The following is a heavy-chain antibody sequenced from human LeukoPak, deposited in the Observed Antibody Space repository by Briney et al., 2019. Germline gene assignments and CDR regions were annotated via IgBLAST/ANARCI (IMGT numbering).Heavy chain of an antibody. CDR3: ARDRDGAQGGY. V-gene: IGHV1-2*02. CDR2: INPNSGGT. Sequence: GASVKVSCKASGYTFIDYYMHLVRQAAGQGLEWMGWINPNSGGTNYAQKFQGRVTMTRDTSISTAYMELSRLTSDDTAVYYCARDRDGAQGGYWGQGTLVTVSS. D-gene: IGHD4-17*01. CDR1: GYTFIDYY. J-gene: IGHJ4*02.